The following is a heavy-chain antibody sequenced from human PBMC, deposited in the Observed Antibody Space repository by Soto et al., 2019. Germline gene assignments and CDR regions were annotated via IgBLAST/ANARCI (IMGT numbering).Heavy chain of an antibody. CDR2: IIPIFGTA. CDR3: ARVATGTTVPLDC. V-gene: IGHV1-69*06. J-gene: IGHJ4*02. Sequence: ASVKVSCKASGGTFSSYAISWVRQAPGQGLEWMGGIIPIFGTANYAQKFQGRVTITADKSTSTAYMELSSLRSEDTAVYYCARVATGTTVPLDCWGQGTLVTVLL. CDR1: GGTFSSYA. D-gene: IGHD1-1*01.